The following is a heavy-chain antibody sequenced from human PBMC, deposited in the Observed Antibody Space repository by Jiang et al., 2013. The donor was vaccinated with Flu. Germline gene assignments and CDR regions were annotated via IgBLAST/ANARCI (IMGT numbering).Heavy chain of an antibody. CDR3: ARDLGYYGSGSYFGWGYYYGMDV. CDR1: GYTFTSYY. V-gene: IGHV1-46*01. J-gene: IGHJ6*02. CDR2: INPSGGST. Sequence: QLVESGAEVKKPGASVKVSCKASGYTFTSYYMHWVRQAPGQGLEWMGIINPSGGSTSYAQKFQGRVTMTRDTSTSTVYMELSSLRSEDTAVYYCARDLGYYGSGSYFGWGYYYGMDVWGQGTTVTVSS. D-gene: IGHD3-10*01.